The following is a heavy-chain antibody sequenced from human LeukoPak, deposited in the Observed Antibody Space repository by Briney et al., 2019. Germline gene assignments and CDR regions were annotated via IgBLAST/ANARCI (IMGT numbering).Heavy chain of an antibody. V-gene: IGHV3-21*01. Sequence: GGSLRLSCTGSGFTFSSYDMSWVRQAPGKGLEWVSSISSSSSYIYYADSVKGRFTISRDNAKNSLYLQMNSLRAEDTAVYYCARDHNYYYDSSGYYSANDYWGQGTLVTVSS. J-gene: IGHJ4*02. CDR2: ISSSSSYI. D-gene: IGHD3-22*01. CDR1: GFTFSSYD. CDR3: ARDHNYYYDSSGYYSANDY.